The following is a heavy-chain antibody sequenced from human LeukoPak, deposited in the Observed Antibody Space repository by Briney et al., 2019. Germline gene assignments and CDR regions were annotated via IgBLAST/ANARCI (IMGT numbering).Heavy chain of an antibody. CDR3: ARGLRNYYGSGTHMGY. CDR1: GGSFSGYY. Sequence: SETLSLTCAVYGGSFSGYYWSWIRQPPGKGLEWIGEINHSGSTNYNPSLKSRVTISVDTSKNQFSLKLSSVTAADTAVYYCARGLRNYYGSGTHMGYWGQGTLVTVSS. D-gene: IGHD3-10*01. J-gene: IGHJ4*02. CDR2: INHSGST. V-gene: IGHV4-34*01.